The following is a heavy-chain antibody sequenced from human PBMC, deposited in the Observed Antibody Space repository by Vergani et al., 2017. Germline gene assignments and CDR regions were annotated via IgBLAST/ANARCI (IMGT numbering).Heavy chain of an antibody. D-gene: IGHD4-23*01. V-gene: IGHV1-69*06. CDR3: ASVSTTVVTPSVPLPWYFDL. CDR2: IIPIFGTA. Sequence: QVQLVQSGAEVKKPGSSVKVSCKASGGTFSSYAISWVRPAPGQGLEWIGGIIPIFGTANYAQKCQGRVTITADKTTSTAYMELSSLRSEDTAVYYCASVSTTVVTPSVPLPWYFDLWGRGTLVTVSS. CDR1: GGTFSSYA. J-gene: IGHJ2*01.